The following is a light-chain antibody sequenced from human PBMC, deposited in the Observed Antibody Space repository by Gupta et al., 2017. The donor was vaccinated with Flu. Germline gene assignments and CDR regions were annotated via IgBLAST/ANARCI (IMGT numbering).Light chain of an antibody. CDR2: DVT. V-gene: IGLV2-11*01. CDR1: SSDIGDYNY. Sequence: ALTPPRSVSGSPGPSVTISCTGTSSDIGDYNYVSWYQQHPGKAPKLLIYDVTERPSGVPGRFSGSKSGNTASLTISDLQAEDEADYHCCSFAGSYTLVFGGGTKLTVL. J-gene: IGLJ2*01. CDR3: CSFAGSYTLV.